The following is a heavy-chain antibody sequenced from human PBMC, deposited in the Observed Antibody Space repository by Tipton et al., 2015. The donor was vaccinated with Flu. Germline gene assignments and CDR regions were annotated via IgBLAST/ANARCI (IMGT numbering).Heavy chain of an antibody. J-gene: IGHJ4*02. CDR2: IYTSGST. Sequence: TLSLTCTVSGGSISSYYWSWIRQPAGKGLEWIGRIYTSGSTNYNPSLKSRVTMSVDTSKNQFSLKLSSVTAADTAVYYCARVMRTGYYKYFDYWGQGTLVTVSS. D-gene: IGHD3-9*01. CDR3: ARVMRTGYYKYFDY. V-gene: IGHV4-4*07. CDR1: GGSISSYY.